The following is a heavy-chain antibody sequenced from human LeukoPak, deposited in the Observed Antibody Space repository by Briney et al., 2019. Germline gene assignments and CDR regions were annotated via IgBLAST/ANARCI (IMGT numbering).Heavy chain of an antibody. CDR2: ISSSSSYI. D-gene: IGHD3-10*01. CDR3: ARDTYYYGSGSYQDY. CDR1: GFTFNTYS. Sequence: GGSLRLSCAASGFTFNTYSMNWVRQAPGKGLEWVSSISSSSSYIYYADSVKGRFTISRDNSKNTLYLQMNSLRAEDTAVYYCARDTYYYGSGSYQDYWGQGTLVTVSS. J-gene: IGHJ4*02. V-gene: IGHV3-21*01.